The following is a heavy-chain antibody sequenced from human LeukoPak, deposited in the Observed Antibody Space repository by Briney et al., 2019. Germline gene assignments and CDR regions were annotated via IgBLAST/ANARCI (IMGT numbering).Heavy chain of an antibody. J-gene: IGHJ4*02. CDR2: FYHSGST. CDR1: GGSISSNSYY. D-gene: IGHD1-26*01. Sequence: SETLSLTCAVSGGSISSNSYYWGWIRQPPGKGLEWIGSFYHSGSTYYNPSLKSRVTISLDTSKNQFSLKLSSVTAADTAVYYCARVRRVGATPFDYWGQGTLVTVSS. CDR3: ARVRRVGATPFDY. V-gene: IGHV4-39*07.